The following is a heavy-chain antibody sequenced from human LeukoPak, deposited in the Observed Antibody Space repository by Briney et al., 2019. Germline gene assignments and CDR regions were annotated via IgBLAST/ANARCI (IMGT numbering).Heavy chain of an antibody. Sequence: SETLSLTCTVSGGSISSSSYYWGWIRQPPGKGLEWIGSIYYSGSTYYNPSLKSRVTISVDTSKNQFSLKLSSVTAADTAVYYCASPYISGWHIDYWGQGTLVTVSS. V-gene: IGHV4-39*01. CDR1: GGSISSSSYY. CDR3: ASPYISGWHIDY. CDR2: IYYSGST. J-gene: IGHJ4*02. D-gene: IGHD6-19*01.